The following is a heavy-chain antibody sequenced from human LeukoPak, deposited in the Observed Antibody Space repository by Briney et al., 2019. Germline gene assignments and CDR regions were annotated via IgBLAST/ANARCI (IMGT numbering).Heavy chain of an antibody. V-gene: IGHV3-23*01. Sequence: EGSLRLSCAASGFTFGYFAMTWVRQAPGKGLEWVSSVSGSGSSTYYADSVKGRLTISRDDSKNTLYLQMNTLRAEDTAIYFCAKDQGYYGSGTYVDYWGQGTLVIVSS. CDR3: AKDQGYYGSGTYVDY. CDR2: VSGSGSST. J-gene: IGHJ4*02. CDR1: GFTFGYFA. D-gene: IGHD3-10*01.